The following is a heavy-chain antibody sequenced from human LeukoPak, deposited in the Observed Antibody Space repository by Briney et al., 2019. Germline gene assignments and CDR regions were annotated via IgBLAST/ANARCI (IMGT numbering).Heavy chain of an antibody. CDR3: AGAYYYDSSGYYTPLRD. CDR2: IIPIFGTA. V-gene: IGHV1-69*13. J-gene: IGHJ4*02. CDR1: GGTFSSYT. D-gene: IGHD3-22*01. Sequence: SVKVSCKASGGTFSSYTISSVRQAPGQGLEWMGGIIPIFGTANYAQKFQGGVTITADESTSTAYMELSSLRSEDTAVYYCAGAYYYDSSGYYTPLRDWGQGTLVTVSS.